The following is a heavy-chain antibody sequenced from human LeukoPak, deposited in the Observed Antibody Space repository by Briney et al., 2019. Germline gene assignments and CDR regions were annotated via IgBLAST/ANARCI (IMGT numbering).Heavy chain of an antibody. J-gene: IGHJ4*02. V-gene: IGHV4-4*07. CDR2: IYSKGTT. CDR1: GDSVSSFY. D-gene: IGHD1-26*01. CDR3: ARLRYTGTSQYYFDS. Sequence: SETLSLTCAVSGDSVSSFYWSWVRQSAGEGLEWIGRIYSKGTTKYNLSLKSRVTISLDQSKNQFSLYLSSVTAADTAVYYCARLRYTGTSQYYFDSWGQGFLVTVSS.